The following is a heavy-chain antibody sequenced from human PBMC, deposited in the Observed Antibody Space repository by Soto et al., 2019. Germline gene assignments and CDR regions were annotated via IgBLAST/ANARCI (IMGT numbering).Heavy chain of an antibody. V-gene: IGHV3-23*01. J-gene: IGHJ6*02. D-gene: IGHD4-4*01. CDR3: AKDLDYSPASNYYYGMDV. CDR2: ISGSGGST. Sequence: GGSLRLSCAASGCTFSSYAMSWVRQAPGKGLEWVSAISGSGGSTYYADSVKGRFTISRDNSKNTLYLEMNSLRAEDTAVYYCAKDLDYSPASNYYYGMDVWGQGTTVTVSS. CDR1: GCTFSSYA.